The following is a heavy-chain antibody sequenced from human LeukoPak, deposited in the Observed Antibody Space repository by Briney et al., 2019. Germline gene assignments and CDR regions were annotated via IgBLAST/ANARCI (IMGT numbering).Heavy chain of an antibody. J-gene: IGHJ4*02. CDR2: INPNSGGT. CDR1: GYTFTSNY. V-gene: IGHV1-2*02. CDR3: ARVRRGYSGYDLFDY. D-gene: IGHD5-12*01. Sequence: ASVKVSCKAFGYTFTSNYMHWVRQAPGQGLEWMGWINPNSGGTNYAQKFQGRVTMTRDTSISTAYMELSRLRSDDTAVYYCARVRRGYSGYDLFDYWGQGTLVTVSS.